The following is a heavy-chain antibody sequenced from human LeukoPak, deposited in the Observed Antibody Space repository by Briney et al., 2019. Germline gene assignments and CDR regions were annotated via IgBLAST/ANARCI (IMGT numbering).Heavy chain of an antibody. Sequence: GGSLRLSCAASGFTFSSYGMSWVRQAPGKGLEWVSVISASGGSTYYADSVKGRFTISRDTSKSTLYLQVNSLRADDTAVYSCVKLKANHCYSPIDYWGQGTLVTVSS. J-gene: IGHJ4*02. CDR1: GFTFSSYG. V-gene: IGHV3-23*01. CDR2: ISASGGST. D-gene: IGHD2-21*02. CDR3: VKLKANHCYSPIDY.